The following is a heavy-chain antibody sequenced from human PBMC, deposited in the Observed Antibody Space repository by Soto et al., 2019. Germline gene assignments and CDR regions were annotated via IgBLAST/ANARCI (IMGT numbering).Heavy chain of an antibody. D-gene: IGHD5-12*01. CDR2: ISYDGSNK. CDR3: ARGGGYDYGHYYYGMDV. Sequence: VQLVESGGGLVQPGGSLKLSCAASGFTFSGSAMHWVRQASGKGLEWVAVISYDGSNKYYADSVKGRFTISRDNSKNTLYLQMNSLRAEDTAVYYCARGGGYDYGHYYYGMDVWGQGTTVTVSS. CDR1: GFTFSGSA. V-gene: IGHV3-30-3*01. J-gene: IGHJ6*02.